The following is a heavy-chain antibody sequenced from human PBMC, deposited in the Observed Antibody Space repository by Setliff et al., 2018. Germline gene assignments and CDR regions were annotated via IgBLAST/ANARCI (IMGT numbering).Heavy chain of an antibody. V-gene: IGHV3-74*01. CDR1: GFTFSNSW. J-gene: IGHJ4*02. Sequence: GGSLRLSCAASGFTFSNSWMHWVRQAPGEGLVCVSRMNSDGNSIFYADSVKGRFTISRDDSKKTLYLQMNSLRAEDTAVYYCAKRGDSSPDYWGQGTLVTVSS. D-gene: IGHD6-13*01. CDR3: AKRGDSSPDY. CDR2: MNSDGNSI.